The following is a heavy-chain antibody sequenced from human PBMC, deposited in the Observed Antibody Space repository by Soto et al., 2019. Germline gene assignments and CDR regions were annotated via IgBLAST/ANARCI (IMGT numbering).Heavy chain of an antibody. V-gene: IGHV1-24*01. CDR3: ATGFCGGECFRFDY. Sequence: ASVKVSCKVSGYTLTELSMHWVRQAPGKGLEWMGYFDPEDGEATYAQKFQGRVTMTKDTSTDTAYMELSSLRSEDTAVYYCATGFCGGECFRFDYWGQGTLVTVSS. D-gene: IGHD2-21*01. CDR2: FDPEDGEA. J-gene: IGHJ4*02. CDR1: GYTLTELS.